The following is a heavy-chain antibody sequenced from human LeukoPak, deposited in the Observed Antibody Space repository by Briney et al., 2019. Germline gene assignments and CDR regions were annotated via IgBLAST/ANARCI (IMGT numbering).Heavy chain of an antibody. CDR1: GYSISSGYY. Sequence: SETLSLTCTVSGYSISSGYYWGWIRQPPGKGLEWIGSIYYSGSTYYNPSLKSRVTISVDTSKNQFSLKLSSVTAADTAVYYCARLRFLEWLSDFWGQGTLVTVSS. D-gene: IGHD3-3*01. V-gene: IGHV4-38-2*02. J-gene: IGHJ4*02. CDR3: ARLRFLEWLSDF. CDR2: IYYSGST.